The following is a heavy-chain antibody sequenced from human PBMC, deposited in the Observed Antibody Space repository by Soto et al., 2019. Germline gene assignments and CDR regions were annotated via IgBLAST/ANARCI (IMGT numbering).Heavy chain of an antibody. D-gene: IGHD5-18*01. V-gene: IGHV3-33*01. CDR2: IWYDGSNK. J-gene: IGHJ4*02. CDR3: ARAGYSYGPLHY. Sequence: GGSLRLSCAASGFTFSSYGMHWVRQAPGKGLEWVAVIWYDGSNKYYADSVKGRFTISRDNSKNTLYLQMNSLRAEDTAVYYCARAGYSYGPLHYWGQGTLVTVSS. CDR1: GFTFSSYG.